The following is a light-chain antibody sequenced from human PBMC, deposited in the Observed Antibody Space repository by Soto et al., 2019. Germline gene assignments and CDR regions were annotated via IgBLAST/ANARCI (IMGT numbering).Light chain of an antibody. J-gene: IGKJ1*01. V-gene: IGKV3-15*01. CDR2: GAS. CDR3: QQYDNWPPWT. Sequence: IVMTQSPATLAVSPGERATLSCRASQSVSINLAWYQQKPGQAPRLLIYGASTRATGISDRFSGSGSGTEFTLTISSLQSGDLAVYYCQQYDNWPPWTFGQGTKVDIK. CDR1: QSVSIN.